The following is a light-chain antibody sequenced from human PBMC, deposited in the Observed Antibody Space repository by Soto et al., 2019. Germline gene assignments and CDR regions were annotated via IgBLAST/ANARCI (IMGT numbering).Light chain of an antibody. CDR1: QNINNY. V-gene: IGKV1-33*01. CDR2: DAS. Sequence: DIQITQSPPSLSSFLCDTVTITCQASQNINNYLNWYQQKPGRAPKLLIYDASNLEAGVPSRFRGSGSGTDFTFTISRLQTEDIATYYCQQYENLPTFGQGTRLEIK. CDR3: QQYENLPT. J-gene: IGKJ5*01.